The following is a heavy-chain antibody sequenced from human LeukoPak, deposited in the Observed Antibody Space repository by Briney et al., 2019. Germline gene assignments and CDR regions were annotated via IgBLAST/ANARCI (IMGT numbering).Heavy chain of an antibody. CDR2: IYSGGST. J-gene: IGHJ4*02. CDR3: ARDRGDNWNYPTYFDY. D-gene: IGHD1-7*01. V-gene: IGHV3-66*01. CDR1: GFTVGSNY. Sequence: GGSLRLSCAASGFTVGSNYMSWVRQAPGKGLEWVSVIYSGGSTYYADSVKGRFTISRDNSKNTLYLQMNSLRAEDTAVYYCARDRGDNWNYPTYFDYWGQGTLVTVSS.